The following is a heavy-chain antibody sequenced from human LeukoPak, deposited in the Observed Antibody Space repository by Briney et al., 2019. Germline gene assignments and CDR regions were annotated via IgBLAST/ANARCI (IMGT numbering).Heavy chain of an antibody. V-gene: IGHV4-30-2*01. CDR3: ARSYGSGYYFDY. D-gene: IGHD3-10*01. CDR2: INPSGST. CDR1: GGSISSGGYS. J-gene: IGHJ4*02. Sequence: PSETLSLPCAVSGGSISSGGYSWDWFRQPPGKGLECIGYINPSGSTYYNPSLKSRVTISVDRSKNQFSLKLSSVTAADTAVYFCARSYGSGYYFDYWGQGTLVTVSS.